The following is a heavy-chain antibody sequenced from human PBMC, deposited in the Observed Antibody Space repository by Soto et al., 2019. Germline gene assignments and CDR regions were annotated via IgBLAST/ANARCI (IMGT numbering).Heavy chain of an antibody. CDR2: IWYDGSEK. D-gene: IGHD5-18*01. J-gene: IGHJ4*02. CDR1: GFTFSTYG. V-gene: IGHV3-33*01. CDR3: ARGSGHSYGVIDY. Sequence: QVQLVESGGGVVQPGRSLRLSCAASGFTFSTYGMHWVRQAPGKGLEWVAVIWYDGSEKYYADSVKGRLTISRDNSKNTLYVQMNSLRAEDTAVYYCARGSGHSYGVIDYWGQGTLVTVSS.